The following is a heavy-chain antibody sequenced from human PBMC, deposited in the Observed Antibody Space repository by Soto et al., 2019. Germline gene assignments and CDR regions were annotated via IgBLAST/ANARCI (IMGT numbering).Heavy chain of an antibody. V-gene: IGHV3-9*01. CDR2: ISWNSGQL. D-gene: IGHD4-17*01. Sequence: EVLLVESGGGLVQPDRPLRLSCAASGFNFENYAMHWVRQGPGKGLEWVSGISWNSGQLDYAGSVRGRFTISRDNGKNSLYLEMNSLRPDDTALYFCAKDKSTGEYSYYRYMDVWGRGTTVIVSS. CDR1: GFNFENYA. J-gene: IGHJ6*03. CDR3: AKDKSTGEYSYYRYMDV.